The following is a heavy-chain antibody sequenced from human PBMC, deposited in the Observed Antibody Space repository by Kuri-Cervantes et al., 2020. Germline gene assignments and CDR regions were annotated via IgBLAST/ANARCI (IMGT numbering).Heavy chain of an antibody. V-gene: IGHV3-23*01. CDR3: AKRRDGAIDY. J-gene: IGHJ4*02. D-gene: IGHD3-10*01. CDR1: GFTFSSYW. Sequence: GGSLRLSCAASGFTFSSYWMHWVRQAPGKGLVWVSAISGSGASTYYAKSAKGRFTISRDNSKNTLYLQMNSLRAEDTAVYYCAKRRDGAIDYWGQGTLVTVSS. CDR2: ISGSGAST.